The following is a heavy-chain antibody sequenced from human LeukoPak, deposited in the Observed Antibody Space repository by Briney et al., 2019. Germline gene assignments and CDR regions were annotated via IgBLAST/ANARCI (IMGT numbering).Heavy chain of an antibody. Sequence: SSETLSLTCTVSGYSISSGYYWGWIRQPPGKGLEWIGSIYHSGSTYYNPSLKSRVTISVDTSKNQFSLKLSSVTAADTAVYYCARDLFPAAAGTNWFDPWGQGTLVTVSS. CDR2: IYHSGST. V-gene: IGHV4-38-2*02. J-gene: IGHJ5*02. CDR1: GYSISSGYY. D-gene: IGHD6-13*01. CDR3: ARDLFPAAAGTNWFDP.